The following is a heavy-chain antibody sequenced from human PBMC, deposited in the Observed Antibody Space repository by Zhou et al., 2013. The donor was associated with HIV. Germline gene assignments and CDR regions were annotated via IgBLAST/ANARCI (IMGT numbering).Heavy chain of an antibody. D-gene: IGHD5-18*01. J-gene: IGHJ4*02. CDR2: INPDTGDT. V-gene: IGHV1-2*02. CDR3: ARGIRGYSYGFDY. Sequence: QVQLVQSGAEVQKSGASVKVSCKTSGYTFTDYYIHWVRQAPGQGLQWMGWINPDTGDTNYAETFKGRVTMTRDTSISTAYMELSRLRSDDTAVYYCARGIRGYSYGFDYWGQGTLVTVSS. CDR1: GYTFTDYY.